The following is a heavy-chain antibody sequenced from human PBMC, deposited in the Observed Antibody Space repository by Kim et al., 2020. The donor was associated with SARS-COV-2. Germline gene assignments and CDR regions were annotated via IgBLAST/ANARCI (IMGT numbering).Heavy chain of an antibody. CDR3: ARASHDYYDSSGYDY. J-gene: IGHJ4*02. CDR2: INPNSGGT. Sequence: ASVKVSCKASGYTFTGYYMHWVRQAPGQGLEWMGRINPNSGGTNYAQKFQGRVTMTRDTSISTAYMELSRLRSDDTAVYYCARASHDYYDSSGYDYWGQGTLVTVSS. D-gene: IGHD3-22*01. CDR1: GYTFTGYY. V-gene: IGHV1-2*06.